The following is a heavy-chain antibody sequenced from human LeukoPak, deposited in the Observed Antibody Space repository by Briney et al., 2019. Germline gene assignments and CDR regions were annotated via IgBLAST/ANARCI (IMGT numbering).Heavy chain of an antibody. Sequence: ASVKVSCKASGYTFIKHWMHWVRQAPGQGLEWVGLINPTGSATLYAQKFQGRVTLTRDMSTNTDYMELRSLKSEDTAVYYCARDNSVGDIAWWFDPWGQGILVTVSS. D-gene: IGHD3-10*01. J-gene: IGHJ5*02. V-gene: IGHV1-46*01. CDR1: GYTFIKHW. CDR3: ARDNSVGDIAWWFDP. CDR2: INPTGSAT.